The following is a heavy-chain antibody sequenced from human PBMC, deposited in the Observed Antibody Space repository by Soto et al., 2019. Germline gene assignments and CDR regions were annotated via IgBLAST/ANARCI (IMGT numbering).Heavy chain of an antibody. CDR3: AKPPTVALPLYYFDY. Sequence: GGSLRLSCTPSGFTFSTYGMHWARQAPGKGLEWVAVIWYDGSNKVYADSVKGRFTISRDNSKDTLYLQMNSLRAEDTAVYYCAKPPTVALPLYYFDYWGQGTLVTVSS. V-gene: IGHV3-33*06. CDR2: IWYDGSNK. D-gene: IGHD6-19*01. CDR1: GFTFSTYG. J-gene: IGHJ4*02.